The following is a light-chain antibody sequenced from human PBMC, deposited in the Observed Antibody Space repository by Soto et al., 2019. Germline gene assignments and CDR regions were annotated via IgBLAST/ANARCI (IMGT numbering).Light chain of an antibody. CDR3: QQYDNLPLT. Sequence: DIQMTKSPSSLSASVGDRVTITCRASQDIANYLNWYQQKPGKAPKLLIYDAANLETGVPSKFSGSGSATDFTFTISSLQPEDVATYFCQQYDNLPLTFGQGTKVDIK. V-gene: IGKV1-33*01. CDR1: QDIANY. J-gene: IGKJ1*01. CDR2: DAA.